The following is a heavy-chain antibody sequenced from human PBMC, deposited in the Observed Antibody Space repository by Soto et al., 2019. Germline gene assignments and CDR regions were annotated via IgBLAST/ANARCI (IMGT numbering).Heavy chain of an antibody. CDR3: ARVDYYDSSGYYGY. D-gene: IGHD3-22*01. CDR1: GYTFTIYG. V-gene: IGHV1-18*04. Sequence: QVQLVQSGAEVKKPGASVKVSCKASGYTFTIYGISWVRQAPGQGLEWMGWISGYNGNTDYAQNPQDRVTLTTEPSTSSVYMELRSLRSDDTAVYYCARVDYYDSSGYYGYWGQGTLITVSS. J-gene: IGHJ4*02. CDR2: ISGYNGNT.